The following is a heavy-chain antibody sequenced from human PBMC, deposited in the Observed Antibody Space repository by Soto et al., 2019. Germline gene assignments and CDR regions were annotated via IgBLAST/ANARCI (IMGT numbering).Heavy chain of an antibody. CDR3: ARGLTSGDY. Sequence: QVQLVQSGAEVKNPGASVKVSCKASGYTFTSFYIHWVRQAPGQGLEWMSIINPNGGSTNYAQNLQGRVTLTRDTSTNTVHMELSSLRSEDTAVYYCARGLTSGDYWGQGTLVTVSS. CDR2: INPNGGST. J-gene: IGHJ4*02. CDR1: GYTFTSFY. V-gene: IGHV1-46*01.